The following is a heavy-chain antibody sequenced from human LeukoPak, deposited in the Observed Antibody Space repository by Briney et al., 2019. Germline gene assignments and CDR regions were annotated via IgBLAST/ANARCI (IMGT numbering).Heavy chain of an antibody. Sequence: GGSLRLSCAASGFTFSSYGMHWVRQAPGKGLEWVVVIWYDGSNKYYADSVKGRFTISRDNSKNTLYLQMNSLRAEDTAVYYCARDSLYYFGSGSTDYWGQGTLVTVSS. CDR3: ARDSLYYFGSGSTDY. CDR1: GFTFSSYG. D-gene: IGHD3-10*01. V-gene: IGHV3-33*01. J-gene: IGHJ4*02. CDR2: IWYDGSNK.